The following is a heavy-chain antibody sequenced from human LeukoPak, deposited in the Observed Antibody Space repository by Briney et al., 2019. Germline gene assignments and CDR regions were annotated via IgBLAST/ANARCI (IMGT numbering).Heavy chain of an antibody. CDR1: GFTFSSYW. Sequence: PGGSLRLSCAASGFTFSSYWMHWVRQPPGKGLEWIGEINHSGSTNYNPSFKSRVTISVDTSKNQFSLKLSSVTAADTAVYYCARSLRGTCCGMDVWGQGTTVTVSS. CDR3: ARSLRGTCCGMDV. CDR2: INHSGST. J-gene: IGHJ6*02. D-gene: IGHD5-12*01. V-gene: IGHV4-34*01.